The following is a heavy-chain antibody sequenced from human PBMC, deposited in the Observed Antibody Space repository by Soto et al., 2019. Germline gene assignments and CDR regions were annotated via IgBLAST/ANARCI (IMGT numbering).Heavy chain of an antibody. CDR3: ARVVAGTTNYFDY. Sequence: QVQLVQSGAEVKKPGSSVKVSCKASGGTFSSYTISWVRQAPGQGLEWMGRIIPILGIANYAQKVQGRVTITADKSTSTAYMELSSLRSEDTAVYYCARVVAGTTNYFDYWGQGTLVTVSS. CDR1: GGTFSSYT. V-gene: IGHV1-69*02. CDR2: IIPILGIA. J-gene: IGHJ4*02. D-gene: IGHD1-7*01.